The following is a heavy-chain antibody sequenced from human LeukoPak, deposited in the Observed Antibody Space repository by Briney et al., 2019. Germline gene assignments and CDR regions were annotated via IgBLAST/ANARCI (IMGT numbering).Heavy chain of an antibody. CDR2: IYYSGYT. J-gene: IGHJ2*01. D-gene: IGHD6-25*01. CDR3: ARRTESGSWYFEL. CDR1: GGSISNYY. V-gene: IGHV4-59*01. Sequence: PSETLSLTCTVSGGSISNYYWSWIRQPPGMGLEWIGNIYYSGYTNYNPSLKSRVTISVETSKNQFSLKLSSVPAADTAVYYCARRTESGSWYFELWGRGTLVTVSS.